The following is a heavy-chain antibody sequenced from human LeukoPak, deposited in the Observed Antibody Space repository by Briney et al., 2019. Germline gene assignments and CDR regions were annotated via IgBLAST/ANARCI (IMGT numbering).Heavy chain of an antibody. J-gene: IGHJ4*02. V-gene: IGHV3-7*03. CDR1: GFTFSSYW. CDR2: INHNGNVN. Sequence: GGSLRLSCAASGFTFSSYWMNWARQAPGKGLEWVASINHNGNVNYYVDSVKGRFTVSRDNAKTSLYLQMNSLRAEDTAMYYCTTSDCGYWGQGTLVTVSS. CDR3: TTSDCGY. D-gene: IGHD2-21*01.